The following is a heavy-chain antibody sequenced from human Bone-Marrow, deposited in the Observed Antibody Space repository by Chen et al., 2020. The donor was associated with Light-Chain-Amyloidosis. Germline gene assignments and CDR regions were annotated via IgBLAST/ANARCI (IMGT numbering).Heavy chain of an antibody. D-gene: IGHD2-15*01. V-gene: IGHV3-72*01. CDR3: SRGGTSLTRDYSPMDV. J-gene: IGHJ6*02. Sequence: EVHLVESGGGLVQPGGSLRLSWAASGFTFSEHYMDWVRQAPGKGLECVGRSRITLYAYTTDYAPSVKGIFPFSRDDSKHSLYLQMASLRTDDTAVYYCSRGGTSLTRDYSPMDVWGQGTTVTVSS. CDR2: SRITLYAYTT. CDR1: GFTFSEHY.